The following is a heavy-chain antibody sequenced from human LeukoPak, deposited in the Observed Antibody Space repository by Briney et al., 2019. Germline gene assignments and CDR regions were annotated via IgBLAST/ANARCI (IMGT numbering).Heavy chain of an antibody. CDR3: ARDNSVKLLYDFWSGYYTPNYYFDC. V-gene: IGHV3-7*01. D-gene: IGHD3-3*01. Sequence: GGSLRLSCAASGFTFSSYWMSWVRQAPGKGLEWVANIKQDGSEKYYVDSVKGRFTISRDNAKNSLYLQMNSLRAEDTAVYYCARDNSVKLLYDFWSGYYTPNYYFDCWGQGTLVTVSS. CDR1: GFTFSSYW. J-gene: IGHJ4*02. CDR2: IKQDGSEK.